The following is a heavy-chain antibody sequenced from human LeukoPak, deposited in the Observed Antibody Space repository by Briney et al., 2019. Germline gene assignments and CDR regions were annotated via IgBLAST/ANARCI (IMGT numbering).Heavy chain of an antibody. D-gene: IGHD3-22*01. V-gene: IGHV3-11*01. CDR3: ALSSVNSGYYYGVDV. CDR2: IARSGDNV. Sequence: GRSLRLSYAASEFTFSDYDMNWIRQAPGKGLDWVSYIARSGDNVDYAGSVKGRFTVSRDNAKNTLYLQMNSLRAEDSDVYYCALSSVNSGYYYGVDVWGQGTTVTVSS. J-gene: IGHJ6*02. CDR1: EFTFSDYD.